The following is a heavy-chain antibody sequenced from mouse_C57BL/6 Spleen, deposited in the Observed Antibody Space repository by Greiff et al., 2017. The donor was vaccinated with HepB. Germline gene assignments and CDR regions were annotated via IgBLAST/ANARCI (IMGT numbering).Heavy chain of an antibody. V-gene: IGHV3-1*01. CDR3: ARDGGTGYYFDY. CDR1: GYSITSGYD. D-gene: IGHD3-3*01. J-gene: IGHJ2*01. CDR2: ISYSGST. Sequence: EVQVVESGPGMVKPSQSLSLTCTVTGYSITSGYDWHWIRHFPGNKLEWMGYISYSGSTNYNPSLKSRISITHDTSKNHFFLKLNSVTTEDTATYYCARDGGTGYYFDYWGQGTTLTVSS.